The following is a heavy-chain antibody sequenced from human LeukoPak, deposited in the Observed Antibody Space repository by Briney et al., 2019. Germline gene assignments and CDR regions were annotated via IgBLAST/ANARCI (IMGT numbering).Heavy chain of an antibody. Sequence: SETLSLTCTVSGGSISSSSYYWGWIRQPPGKGLEWIGSIYYSGSTYYNPSLKSRVTISVDTSKNQFSLKLSSVTAADTAMYYCARVGCLSKAPAAILDYWGQGTLVTVSS. CDR3: ARVGCLSKAPAAILDY. V-gene: IGHV4-39*07. CDR1: GGSISSSSYY. D-gene: IGHD2-2*01. CDR2: IYYSGST. J-gene: IGHJ4*02.